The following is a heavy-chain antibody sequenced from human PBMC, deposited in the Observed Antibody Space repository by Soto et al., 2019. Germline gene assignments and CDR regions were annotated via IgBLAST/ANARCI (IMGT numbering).Heavy chain of an antibody. CDR3: ARDWKQWLSPPYNWFDP. CDR2: IYTSGST. D-gene: IGHD6-19*01. Sequence: SETLSLTCTVSGGSISSYYWSWIRQPAGKGLEWIGRIYTSGSTNYNPSLKSRVTMSVDTSKNQFSLKLSSVTAADTAVYYCARDWKQWLSPPYNWFDPWGQGTRVTVSS. V-gene: IGHV4-4*07. J-gene: IGHJ5*02. CDR1: GGSISSYY.